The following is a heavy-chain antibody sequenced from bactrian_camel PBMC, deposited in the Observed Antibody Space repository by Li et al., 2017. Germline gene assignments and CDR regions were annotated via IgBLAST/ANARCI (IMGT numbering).Heavy chain of an antibody. CDR1: EFTFSGNT. CDR3: STSWQDDGNS. J-gene: IGHJ6*01. CDR2: IGLDGKIT. V-gene: IGHV3S6*01. Sequence: VQLVESGGGLVQPGGSLRVSCTISEFTFSGNTMHWVRQAPGKGPEWVSSIGLDGKITYYADSVKGRFTISRDNAKNTLYLQLTVLKIEDTAMYYCSTSWQDDGNSWGQGTQVTVS. D-gene: IGHD6*01.